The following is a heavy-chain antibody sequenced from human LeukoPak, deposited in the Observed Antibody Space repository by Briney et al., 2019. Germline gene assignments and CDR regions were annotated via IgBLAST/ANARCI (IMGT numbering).Heavy chain of an antibody. V-gene: IGHV1-58*01. D-gene: IGHD5-18*01. CDR1: GFSFTNSA. J-gene: IGHJ3*02. CDR2: IVVGSGNT. Sequence: ASVKVSCKASGFSFTNSAVQWVRQARGQRLEWIGWIVVGSGNTIYVQKFQERVTITRDMSTSTAYMELSSLRSEDTAVYYCAAGYIGGAMVTNAFDIWGQGTMVTVSS. CDR3: AAGYIGGAMVTNAFDI.